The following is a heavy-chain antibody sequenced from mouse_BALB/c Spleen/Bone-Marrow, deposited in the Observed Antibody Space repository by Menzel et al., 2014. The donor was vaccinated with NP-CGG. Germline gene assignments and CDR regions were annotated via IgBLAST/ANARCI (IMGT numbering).Heavy chain of an antibody. CDR2: ISDGGSYT. D-gene: IGHD1-2*01. CDR3: ARVLRPHYYAMDY. Sequence: EVQLEEPGGGLVKPGGSLKLSCAASGFTFSDYYMYWVRQTPEKRLEWVATISDGGSYTYYPYSVKGRFTISRDNAKNNLYLQMSSLKSEDTAMYYCARVLRPHYYAMDYWSQGASVAVSS. CDR1: GFTFSDYY. J-gene: IGHJ4*01. V-gene: IGHV5-4*02.